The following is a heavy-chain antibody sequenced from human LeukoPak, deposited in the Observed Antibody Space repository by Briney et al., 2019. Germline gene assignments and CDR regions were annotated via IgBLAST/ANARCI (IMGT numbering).Heavy chain of an antibody. Sequence: PGRSLRLSCATSGFTFSDYAIHWVRQAPGKGLEWVAVISYDGSNKYYADSVKGRFTISRDNSKNTLYLQINSLRAEDTAVYYCARDSSGYLDFWGQGTLVTVSS. J-gene: IGHJ4*02. V-gene: IGHV3-30-3*01. CDR2: ISYDGSNK. D-gene: IGHD6-19*01. CDR1: GFTFSDYA. CDR3: ARDSSGYLDF.